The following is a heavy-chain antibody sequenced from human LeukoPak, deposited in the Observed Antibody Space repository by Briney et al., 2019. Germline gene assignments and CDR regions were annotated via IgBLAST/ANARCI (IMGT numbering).Heavy chain of an antibody. CDR1: GFTFSSYS. CDR2: ISSSSSYI. CDR3: ASLGYCSGGSCYVGNWFDP. J-gene: IGHJ5*02. Sequence: GGSLRLSCAASGFTFSSYSMNWVRQAPGKGLEWVSSISSSSSYIYYADPVKGRFTISRDNAKNSLYLQMNSLRAEDTAVYYCASLGYCSGGSCYVGNWFDPWGQGTLVTVSS. D-gene: IGHD2-15*01. V-gene: IGHV3-21*01.